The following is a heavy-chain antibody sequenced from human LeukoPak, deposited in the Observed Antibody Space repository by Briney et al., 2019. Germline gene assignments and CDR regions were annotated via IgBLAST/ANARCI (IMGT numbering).Heavy chain of an antibody. D-gene: IGHD5-24*01. CDR1: GDSVSSNSAA. V-gene: IGHV6-1*01. CDR2: TYYRSKWYN. Sequence: SQTLSLTCAISGDSVSSNSAAWNWIRQSPSRGLEWLGRTYYRSKWYNDYAVSVKSRITINPDTSKNQFSLQLNSVTPEDTAVYYCARVVLENVAETQHNWFDPWGQGTLVTVSS. J-gene: IGHJ5*02. CDR3: ARVVLENVAETQHNWFDP.